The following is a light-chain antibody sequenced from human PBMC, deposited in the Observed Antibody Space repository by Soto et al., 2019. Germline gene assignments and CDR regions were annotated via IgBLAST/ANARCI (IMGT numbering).Light chain of an antibody. CDR3: SSYTGSSSLGVV. V-gene: IGLV2-14*03. J-gene: IGLJ3*02. Sequence: QSVLTQPASVSGSQGQSITISCTGTTMDIGDYDFVSWYQHRPGNAPQLMIYDVSNRPSGISPRFSGSKSGNTASLTISGLQPEDEAHYYCSSYTGSSSLGVVFGGGTKLTVL. CDR2: DVS. CDR1: TMDIGDYDF.